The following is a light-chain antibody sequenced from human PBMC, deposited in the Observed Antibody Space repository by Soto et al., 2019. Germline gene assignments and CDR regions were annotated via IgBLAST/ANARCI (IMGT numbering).Light chain of an antibody. CDR2: DVS. J-gene: IGLJ1*01. V-gene: IGLV2-14*01. Sequence: QSALTQPASVSGSPGQSITISCTGTSSDVGGYDYVSWYQQHPGKAPKLVLYDVSDRPSGVSDRFSGSKSGNTASLTISGRQAEDEADYYCSSYTRSSTPYVFGTGTKVTVL. CDR3: SSYTRSSTPYV. CDR1: SSDVGGYDY.